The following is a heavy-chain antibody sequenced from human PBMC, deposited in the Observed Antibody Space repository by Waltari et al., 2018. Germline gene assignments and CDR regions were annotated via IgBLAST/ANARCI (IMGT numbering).Heavy chain of an antibody. V-gene: IGHV4-38-2*02. D-gene: IGHD6-6*01. CDR1: GSSISSGYY. J-gene: IGHJ5*02. CDR3: ARDREYSSLRQHLFDH. CDR2: IYHSGST. Sequence: QVQLQESGPGLVKPSETLSLMCAVSGSSISSGYYWGWLRQPPGKGLEWIGSIYHSGSTYYNPSLKSRVTISVDTSKNQFSLKLSSMTAADTAVYYCARDREYSSLRQHLFDHWGQGTLVTVSS.